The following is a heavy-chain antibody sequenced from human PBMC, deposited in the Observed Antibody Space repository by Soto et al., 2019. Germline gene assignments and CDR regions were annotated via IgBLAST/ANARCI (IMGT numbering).Heavy chain of an antibody. J-gene: IGHJ3*02. CDR2: ISGSGGST. D-gene: IGHD3-16*02. CDR1: GFTFSSYA. V-gene: IGHV3-23*01. Sequence: GGSLRLSCAASGFTFSSYAMSWVRQAPGKGLEWVSAISGSGGSTYYADSVKGRFTISRDNSKNTLYLQMNSLRAEDTAVYYCAKGIGYDYIWGSYRIGGDAFDIWGQGTMVTVSS. CDR3: AKGIGYDYIWGSYRIGGDAFDI.